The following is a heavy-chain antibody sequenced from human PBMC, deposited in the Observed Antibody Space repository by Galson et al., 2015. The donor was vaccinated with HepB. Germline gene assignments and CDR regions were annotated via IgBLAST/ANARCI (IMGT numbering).Heavy chain of an antibody. CDR2: ISYDGSNK. J-gene: IGHJ4*02. D-gene: IGHD6-13*01. CDR3: AKGSRSAGVTAFFDS. CDR1: GFTFSSYA. Sequence: SLRLSCAASGFTFSSYAMHWVRQAPGKGLEWVAVISYDGSNKYYADSVKGRFTISRDNSKNTLYLQMNSLRAEDTAVYYCAKGSRSAGVTAFFDSWGQGTLVTVSS. V-gene: IGHV3-30-3*01.